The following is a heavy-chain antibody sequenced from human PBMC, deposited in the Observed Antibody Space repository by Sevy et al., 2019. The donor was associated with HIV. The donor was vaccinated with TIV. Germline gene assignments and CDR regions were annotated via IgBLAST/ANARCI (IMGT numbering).Heavy chain of an antibody. CDR2: ISYDGSNK. Sequence: GGSLRLSCAASGFTFSSYGMHWVRQAPGKGPEWVAVISYDGSNKYYADSVKGRFTISRDNSKNTLYLQMNSLRAEDTAVYYCAKDGREPLRGVYYFDYWGQGTLVTVSS. CDR3: AKDGREPLRGVYYFDY. CDR1: GFTFSSYG. J-gene: IGHJ4*02. D-gene: IGHD1-26*01. V-gene: IGHV3-30*18.